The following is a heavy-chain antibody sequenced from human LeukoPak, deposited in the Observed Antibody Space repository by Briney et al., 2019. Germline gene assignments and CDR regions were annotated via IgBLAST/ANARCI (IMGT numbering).Heavy chain of an antibody. D-gene: IGHD3-22*01. J-gene: IGHJ4*02. CDR2: ISYVGINK. Sequence: GGSLRLSCAASGFTFSSYAMHGFRQAPGKGLEWVAVISYVGINKYYANSVKAGFTISRDHYKTTMYLQMNSLRAEDTAVYYCARLAQSTMIVVPLDFDYWGQGTLVTVSS. V-gene: IGHV3-30-3*01. CDR1: GFTFSSYA. CDR3: ARLAQSTMIVVPLDFDY.